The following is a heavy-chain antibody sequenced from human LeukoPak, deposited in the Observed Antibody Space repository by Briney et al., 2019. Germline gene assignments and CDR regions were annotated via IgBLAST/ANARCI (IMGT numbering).Heavy chain of an antibody. CDR1: GYTFTGYY. D-gene: IGHD3-10*01. CDR3: ARGIWFGELLDDAFDI. V-gene: IGHV1-2*02. CDR2: INPNSGGT. J-gene: IGHJ3*02. Sequence: GASVKVSCKASGYTFTGYYMHWVRQAPGQGLEWMGWINPNSGGTNYAQKFQGRVTVTRDTSISTAYMELSRLRSDDTAVYYCARGIWFGELLDDAFDIWGQGTMVTVSS.